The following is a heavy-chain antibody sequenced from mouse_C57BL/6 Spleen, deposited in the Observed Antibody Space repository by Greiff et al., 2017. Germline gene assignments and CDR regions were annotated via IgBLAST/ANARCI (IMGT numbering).Heavy chain of an antibody. CDR3: AGRGYSNYVGAMDY. V-gene: IGHV1-50*01. CDR1: GYTFTSYW. D-gene: IGHD2-5*01. CDR2: IDPSDSYT. J-gene: IGHJ4*01. Sequence: QVQLKQPGAELVKPGASVKLSCKASGYTFTSYWMQWVKQRPGQGLEWIGEIDPSDSYTNYNQKFKGKATLTVDTSSSTAYMQLSSLTSEDSAVYYCAGRGYSNYVGAMDYWGQGTSVTVSS.